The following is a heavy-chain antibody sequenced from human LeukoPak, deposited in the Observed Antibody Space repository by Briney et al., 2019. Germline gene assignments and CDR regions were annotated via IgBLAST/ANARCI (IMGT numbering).Heavy chain of an antibody. V-gene: IGHV3-48*04. CDR2: ISSSGSTI. CDR1: GFTFSNYG. D-gene: IGHD3-10*01. J-gene: IGHJ6*03. CDR3: ARGGYYYGSGSYSWVYYYYYYMDV. Sequence: GGSLRLSCAASGFTFSNYGMNWVRQAPGKGLEWVSYISSSGSTIYYADSVKGRFTISRDNAKNSLYLQMNSLRAEDTAVYYCARGGYYYGSGSYSWVYYYYYYMDVWGKGTTVTISS.